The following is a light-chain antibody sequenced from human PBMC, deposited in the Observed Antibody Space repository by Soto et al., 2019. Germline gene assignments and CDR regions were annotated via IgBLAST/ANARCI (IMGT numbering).Light chain of an antibody. CDR1: QMIASY. Sequence: DIEMTQSPTSLSASVGDRVTLTCRASQMIASYLNWYQQKPGKPPNLLIYAASYLQTGVPSRFSGSGSGAEVTLTITNLQPEDCGTYYCHQTYTKPWAFGQGTKVEI. CDR3: HQTYTKPWA. J-gene: IGKJ1*01. V-gene: IGKV1-39*01. CDR2: AAS.